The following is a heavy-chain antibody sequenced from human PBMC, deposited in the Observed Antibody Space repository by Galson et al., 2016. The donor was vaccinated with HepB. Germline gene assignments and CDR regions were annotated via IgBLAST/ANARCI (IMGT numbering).Heavy chain of an antibody. Sequence: SLRLSCAASGFTFSTYGMHWVRQAPGKGLEWVAVISFDGNKEFYADSVKGRFTISRDNSESTLYLQRNSLRGEDTAVYYCAKVFYYGSVAHYYYSGMDVWGQGTTVTVSS. J-gene: IGHJ6*02. CDR3: AKVFYYGSVAHYYYSGMDV. CDR1: GFTFSTYG. CDR2: ISFDGNKE. V-gene: IGHV3-30*18. D-gene: IGHD3-10*01.